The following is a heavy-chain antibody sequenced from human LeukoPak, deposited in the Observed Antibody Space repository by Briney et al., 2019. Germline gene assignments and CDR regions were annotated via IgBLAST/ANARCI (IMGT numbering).Heavy chain of an antibody. CDR2: ISAYNGDT. J-gene: IGHJ4*02. CDR1: GYTFTSYG. Sequence: ASVKVPCKASGYTFTSYGISWVRQAPGQGLEWMGWISAYNGDTNYAQKFQGRVTMTTDTSTSTAYMELRSLRSDDTAVYYCARVEASGYDYGAFDYWGQGTLVTVSS. V-gene: IGHV1-18*01. D-gene: IGHD5-12*01. CDR3: ARVEASGYDYGAFDY.